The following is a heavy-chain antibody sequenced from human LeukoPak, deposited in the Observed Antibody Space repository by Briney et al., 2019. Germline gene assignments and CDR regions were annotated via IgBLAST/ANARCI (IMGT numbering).Heavy chain of an antibody. V-gene: IGHV3-23*01. J-gene: IGHJ4*02. Sequence: GSLRLSCAASGFTSSSFAMSWVRQAPGKGLEWVSTISGGDGTTYYADSVKGRFTISRDNSKNTLYLQMNSLRAEDTAEYYCAKSLGYCSSTSCYYYFDDWGQGTLVTVSS. CDR3: AKSLGYCSSTSCYYYFDD. CDR1: GFTSSSFA. D-gene: IGHD2-2*01. CDR2: ISGGDGTT.